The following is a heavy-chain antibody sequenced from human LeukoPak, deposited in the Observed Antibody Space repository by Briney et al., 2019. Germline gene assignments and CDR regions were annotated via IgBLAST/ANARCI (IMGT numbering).Heavy chain of an antibody. J-gene: IGHJ4*02. CDR1: GYSFTNYG. V-gene: IGHV1-18*01. D-gene: IGHD7-27*01. Sequence: ASVKVSCKASGYSFTNYGISWVRQAPGQGLEWMGWISAYNDNAHYAQGLEGRVTMTSETSTRTAYMELRSLRSDDTAVYYCARSTLGIEFDYWGQGSLVSVSS. CDR2: ISAYNDNA. CDR3: ARSTLGIEFDY.